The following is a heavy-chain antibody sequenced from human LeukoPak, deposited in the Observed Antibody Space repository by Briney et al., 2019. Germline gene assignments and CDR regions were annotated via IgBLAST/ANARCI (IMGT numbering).Heavy chain of an antibody. CDR3: ARALKRIFGVVYAFDI. CDR1: GYTFTSYA. CDR2: IIPIFGTA. V-gene: IGHV1-69*13. J-gene: IGHJ3*02. D-gene: IGHD3-3*02. Sequence: GASVKVSCKASGYTFTSYAISWVRQAPGQGLEWMGGIIPIFGTANYAQKFQGRVTITADESTSTAYMELSSLRSEDTAVYYCARALKRIFGVVYAFDIWGQGTMVTVSS.